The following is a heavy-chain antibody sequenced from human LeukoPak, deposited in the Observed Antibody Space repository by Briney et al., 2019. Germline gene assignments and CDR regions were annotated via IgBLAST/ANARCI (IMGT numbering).Heavy chain of an antibody. J-gene: IGHJ4*01. CDR1: GFTFSSYG. V-gene: IGHV3-30*02. Sequence: GGSLRLSCAASGFTFSSYGMHWVRQAPGKGLEWVAFIRYDGSNKYYADSVKGRFTISRDNSKNTLYLQMNSLRAEDTAVYYCARGQWLVRKIDSFDYWGQGTLVTVSS. D-gene: IGHD6-19*01. CDR2: IRYDGSNK. CDR3: ARGQWLVRKIDSFDY.